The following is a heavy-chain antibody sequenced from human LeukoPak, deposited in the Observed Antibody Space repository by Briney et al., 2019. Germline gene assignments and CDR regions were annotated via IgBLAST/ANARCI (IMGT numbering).Heavy chain of an antibody. CDR1: GYSFTSYW. J-gene: IGHJ3*02. CDR2: IYPGDSDT. CDR3: ARHAASSWEPTNDAFDI. Sequence: GESLKISCKGSGYSFTSYWIGWVRQMPGKGPEWMGIIYPGDSDTRYSPSFQGQVTISADKSISTAYLQWSSLKASDTAMYYCARHAASSWEPTNDAFDIWGQGTMVTVSS. D-gene: IGHD6-13*01. V-gene: IGHV5-51*01.